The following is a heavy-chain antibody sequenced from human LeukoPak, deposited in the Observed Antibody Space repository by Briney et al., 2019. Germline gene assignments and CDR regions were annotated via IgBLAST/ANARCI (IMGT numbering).Heavy chain of an antibody. J-gene: IGHJ6*02. Sequence: GGSLRLSCAASGFTFSSYWMHWVRQAPGKGLVWVSRINRDGSSTSYADSVKGRFTISRDNAKNTLYLQMNSLRAEDTAVYYCARDLVPTVTTNYYYYGMDVWGQGTTVTVSS. CDR1: GFTFSSYW. CDR3: ARDLVPTVTTNYYYYGMDV. D-gene: IGHD4-17*01. CDR2: INRDGSST. V-gene: IGHV3-74*01.